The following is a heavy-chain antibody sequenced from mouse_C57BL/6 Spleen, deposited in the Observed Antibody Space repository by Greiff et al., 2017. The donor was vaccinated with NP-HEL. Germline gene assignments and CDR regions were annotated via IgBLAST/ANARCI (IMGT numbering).Heavy chain of an antibody. J-gene: IGHJ2*01. Sequence: EVKLQESGPELVKPGASVKMSCKASGYTFTDYNMHWVKQSHGKSLEWIGYINPNNGGTSYNQKFKGKATLTVNKSSSTAYMELRSLTSEDSAVYYCATIYDGYYVDYWGQGTTLTVSS. CDR3: ATIYDGYYVDY. V-gene: IGHV1-22*01. D-gene: IGHD2-3*01. CDR1: GYTFTDYN. CDR2: INPNNGGT.